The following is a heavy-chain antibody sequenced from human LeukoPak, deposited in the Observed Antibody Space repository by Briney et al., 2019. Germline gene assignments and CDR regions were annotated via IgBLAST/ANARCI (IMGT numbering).Heavy chain of an antibody. Sequence: GGSLRLSCAASGFTFSSYWMHWVRQAPGKGLVWVSRINSDGSSTSYADSVKGRFTISRDNAKNTLYLQMNSLRAEDTAVYYCASIGYSSSWYNWFDPWGQGTLVTVSS. J-gene: IGHJ5*02. CDR1: GFTFSSYW. V-gene: IGHV3-74*01. CDR3: ASIGYSSSWYNWFDP. D-gene: IGHD6-13*01. CDR2: INSDGSST.